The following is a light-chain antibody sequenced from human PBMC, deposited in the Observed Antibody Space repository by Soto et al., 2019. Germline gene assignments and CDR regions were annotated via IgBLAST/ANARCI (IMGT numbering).Light chain of an antibody. CDR3: QSYDTSLSGWV. V-gene: IGLV1-40*01. J-gene: IGLJ7*01. CDR2: TNS. CDR1: SSDIGAGSD. Sequence: QAVVMQPPSVSGAPGQRVTISCTGSSSDIGAGSDVHWYQQFPGAAPKLLIFTNSVRPSGVPDRFSASKSGTSASLAITGLQAEDEADYYCQSYDTSLSGWVFGGGTQLTVL.